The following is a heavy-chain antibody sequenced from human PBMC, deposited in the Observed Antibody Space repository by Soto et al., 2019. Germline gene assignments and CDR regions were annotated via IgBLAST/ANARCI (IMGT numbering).Heavy chain of an antibody. D-gene: IGHD3-10*01. Sequence: QVQLVESGGGVVQPGRSLRLSCAASGFTFSSYGMHWVRQAPGKGLEWVAVISYDGSNKYYADSVKGRFTISRDNSKNTLYLQMNSLRAEDTAVYYCAKAMVRGVPLDYWGQGTLVTVSS. V-gene: IGHV3-30*18. CDR3: AKAMVRGVPLDY. CDR2: ISYDGSNK. CDR1: GFTFSSYG. J-gene: IGHJ4*02.